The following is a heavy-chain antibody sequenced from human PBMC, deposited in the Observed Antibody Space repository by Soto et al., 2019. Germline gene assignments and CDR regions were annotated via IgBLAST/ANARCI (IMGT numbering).Heavy chain of an antibody. Sequence: QVQLVQSGAEVKKPGSSVKVSCKASGGTFSSYAISSERQAPGHGLEWMGGTNPIFGTANYAQKFQGRVTITADESTSTAYMGLSSLRSEDTAVYYCARGATHVDTAMVRHSYYFDYWGQGTLVTVSS. CDR3: ARGATHVDTAMVRHSYYFDY. V-gene: IGHV1-69*12. D-gene: IGHD5-18*01. J-gene: IGHJ4*02. CDR1: GGTFSSYA. CDR2: TNPIFGTA.